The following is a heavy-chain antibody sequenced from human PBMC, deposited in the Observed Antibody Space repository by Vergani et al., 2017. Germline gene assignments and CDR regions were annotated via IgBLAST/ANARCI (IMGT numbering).Heavy chain of an antibody. CDR3: ARVDTQVPATSHFYYMDV. D-gene: IGHD6-25*01. J-gene: IGHJ6*03. V-gene: IGHV4-34*02. CDR1: GESFSSFY. Sequence: QVQLQQWGAGVVKPSGTLSLTCAVFGESFSSFYWSWIRQPPGKGLEWIGEINNDGHTNYNPSLESRVTVSRDTAKNQFSLNLMSVTAADTAMYYCARVDTQVPATSHFYYMDVWGKGTTVGVSS. CDR2: INNDGHT.